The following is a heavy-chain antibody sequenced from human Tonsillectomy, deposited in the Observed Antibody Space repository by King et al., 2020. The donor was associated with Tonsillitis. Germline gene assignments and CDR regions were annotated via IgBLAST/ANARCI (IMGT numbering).Heavy chain of an antibody. V-gene: IGHV4-59*08. J-gene: IGHJ4*02. D-gene: IGHD4-17*01. CDR3: ARQGGYGDPRGEVDY. CDR2: IYYSGST. CDR1: GGSISSYY. Sequence: QLQESGPGLVKPSETLSLTCTVSGGSISSYYWSWIRQPPGKGLEWIGYIYYSGSTNYNPSLKSRVTISVDTSKNQFSLKLSSVTAADTAVYYCARQGGYGDPRGEVDYWGQGTLVTVSS.